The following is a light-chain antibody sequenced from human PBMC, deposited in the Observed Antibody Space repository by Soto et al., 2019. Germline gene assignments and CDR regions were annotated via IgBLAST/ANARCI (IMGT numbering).Light chain of an antibody. J-gene: IGKJ5*01. CDR1: QGIYNY. Sequence: IQMTQSPSSLSAPVGDRVTITCRASQGIYNYLAWYQQKPGKAPKLLIYAASTLEAGVPSRFSGSGSGTDFTLTISSLQPEDVATYYCHKYNSALLTFGQGTRLEIK. CDR2: AAS. CDR3: HKYNSALLT. V-gene: IGKV1-27*01.